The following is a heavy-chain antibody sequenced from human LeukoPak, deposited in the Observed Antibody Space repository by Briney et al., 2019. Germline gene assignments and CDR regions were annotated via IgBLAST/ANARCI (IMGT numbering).Heavy chain of an antibody. D-gene: IGHD6-13*01. J-gene: IGHJ3*02. V-gene: IGHV4-4*02. CDR3: AYPSSSWYQGNDAFDI. CDR1: GGSISSSNW. CDR2: IYHSGST. Sequence: SETLSLTCAVSGGSISSSNWWSWVRQPPGKGLEWIGEIYHSGSTNYNPSLKSRVTISVDKSKNQFSLKLSSVTAADTAVYYCAYPSSSWYQGNDAFDIWGQGTMVTVSS.